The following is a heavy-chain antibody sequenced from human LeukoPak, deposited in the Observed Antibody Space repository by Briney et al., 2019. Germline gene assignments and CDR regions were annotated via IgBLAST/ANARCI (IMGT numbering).Heavy chain of an antibody. V-gene: IGHV1-46*01. J-gene: IGHJ6*03. Sequence: ASVKVSCKASGYTFTIHWVRQAPGQGLEWMGIINPSGGSTSYAQKFQGRVTMTRDTSTSTVYMELSSLRSEDTAVYYCARSSGRSPNREYMDVWGKGTTVTVSS. CDR3: ARSSGRSPNREYMDV. CDR1: GYTFT. CDR2: INPSGGST. D-gene: IGHD1-14*01.